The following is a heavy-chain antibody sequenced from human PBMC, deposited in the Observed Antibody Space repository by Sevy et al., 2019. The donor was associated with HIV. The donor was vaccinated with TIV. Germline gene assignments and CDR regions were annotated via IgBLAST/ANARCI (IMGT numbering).Heavy chain of an antibody. V-gene: IGHV3-23*01. CDR2: ISGSGGST. Sequence: GGSLRLSCAASGFTFSSYAMSWVRQAPGKGLEWVSAISGSGGSTYYADSVKGRFTISRDNSKNTLYLQMNSLRAEDTAVYYCAKAKYAISITGTTGYYYYYYGMDVWGQWTTVTVSS. CDR3: AKAKYAISITGTTGYYYYYYGMDV. D-gene: IGHD1-7*01. CDR1: GFTFSSYA. J-gene: IGHJ6*02.